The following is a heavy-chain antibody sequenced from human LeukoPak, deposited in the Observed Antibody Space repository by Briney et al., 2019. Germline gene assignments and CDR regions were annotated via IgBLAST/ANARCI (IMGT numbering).Heavy chain of an antibody. CDR2: ISSSSSTI. CDR1: GFTFSSYS. Sequence: GGSLGLSCAASGFTFSSYSMNWVRQAPGRGLEWVSYISSSSSTIYYADSVKGRFTISRDNAKNSLYLQMNGLRAEDTAVYYCASDGRAFGGVIVMRYWGQGTLVTVSS. CDR3: ASDGRAFGGVIVMRY. V-gene: IGHV3-48*01. J-gene: IGHJ4*02. D-gene: IGHD3-16*02.